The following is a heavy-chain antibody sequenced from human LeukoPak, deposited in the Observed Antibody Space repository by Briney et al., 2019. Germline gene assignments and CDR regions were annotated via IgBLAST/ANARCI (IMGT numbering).Heavy chain of an antibody. D-gene: IGHD1-1*01. J-gene: IGHJ3*02. CDR1: GGSFSGYS. CDR3: ARLSRTTGTTSPVLAFDI. Sequence: AETLSLTCAVYGGSFSGYSWTWIRQPPGKGLEWIGEINHSGSTNYNPSLKSRVTISVDTSKNQFSLKLSSVTAADTAVYYCARLSRTTGTTSPVLAFDIWGQGTMVTVSS. V-gene: IGHV4-34*01. CDR2: INHSGST.